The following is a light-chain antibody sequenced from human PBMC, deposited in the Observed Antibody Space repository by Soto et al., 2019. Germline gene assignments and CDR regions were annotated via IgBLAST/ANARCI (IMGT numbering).Light chain of an antibody. J-gene: IGKJ5*01. V-gene: IGKV3-11*01. CDR3: QQRSNWPPIT. CDR2: DAS. Sequence: EIVLPQSPATLSLSTGERATLSCRASQSVSSYLAWYQQKPGQAPRLLIYDASNRATGIPARFSGSGSGTDFTLTISSLEHEDFAVYYCQQRSNWPPITFGQGTRL. CDR1: QSVSSY.